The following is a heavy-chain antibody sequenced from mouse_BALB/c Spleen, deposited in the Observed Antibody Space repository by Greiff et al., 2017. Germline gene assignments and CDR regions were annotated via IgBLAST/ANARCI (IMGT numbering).Heavy chain of an antibody. J-gene: IGHJ4*01. D-gene: IGHD2-3*01. CDR1: RFTFTDYY. CDR2: IRNKANGYTT. CDR3: ASHDGYYFMDY. Sequence: EVQGVESGGGLVQPGGSLRLSCATSRFTFTDYYMSWVRQPPGKALEWLGFIRNKANGYTTEYSASVKGRFTISRDNSQSILYLQMNTLRAEDSATYYCASHDGYYFMDYWGQGTSVTVSS. V-gene: IGHV7-3*02.